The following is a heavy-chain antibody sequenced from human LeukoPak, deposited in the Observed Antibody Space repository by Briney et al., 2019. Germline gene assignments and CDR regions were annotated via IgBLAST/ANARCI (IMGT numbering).Heavy chain of an antibody. CDR1: GFTFSRYS. V-gene: IGHV3-21*04. CDR2: ISGTGSYK. D-gene: IGHD5-24*01. CDR3: GRDSRWAQPDY. J-gene: IGHJ4*02. Sequence: PGGSLRLSCAASGFTFSRYSMNWVRQAPGKGLEWVSSISGTGSYKYYADSVKGRFTISRDNSKNTVYLQINSLTAEDTAVYFCGRDSRWAQPDYWGQGTLVTVSS.